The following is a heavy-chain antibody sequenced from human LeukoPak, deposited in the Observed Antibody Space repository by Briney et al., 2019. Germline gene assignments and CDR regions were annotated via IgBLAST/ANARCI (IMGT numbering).Heavy chain of an antibody. D-gene: IGHD6-19*01. Sequence: HGESLKISRKGSGNSFTSYWNVWVRQMPGKGLELMGIIYPGDPDTRYSPSFQGQVTISADKSINIDYLQSTRLKASVPAMYVRARLPLGSSGSKGFDYWGEGTLVTVSS. J-gene: IGHJ4*02. V-gene: IGHV5-51*01. CDR3: ARLPLGSSGSKGFDY. CDR2: IYPGDPDT. CDR1: GNSFTSYW.